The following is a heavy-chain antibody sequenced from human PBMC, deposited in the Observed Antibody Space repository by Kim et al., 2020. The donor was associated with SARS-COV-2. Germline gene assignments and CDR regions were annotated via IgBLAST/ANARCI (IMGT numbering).Heavy chain of an antibody. CDR3: ARDLTSSCSGAFDY. Sequence: VDAGKGRFTISGYNAKDSLYLNMNSLGAEDTAVYYCARDLTSSCSGAFDYWGQGTLVTVSS. J-gene: IGHJ4*02. D-gene: IGHD6-13*01. V-gene: IGHV3-7*01.